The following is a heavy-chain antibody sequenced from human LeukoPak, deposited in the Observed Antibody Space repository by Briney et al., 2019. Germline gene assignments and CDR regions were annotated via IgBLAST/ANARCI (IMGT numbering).Heavy chain of an antibody. V-gene: IGHV3-43*02. CDR1: GFTFDEYA. D-gene: IGHD6-19*01. J-gene: IGHJ4*02. Sequence: PGGSLRLSCAASGFTFDEYAMHWVRQAPGKGLEWVSLITGDGIRTYYADSVKGRFTISRDNNKNSLYLQMNSLRTEDTALYYCAKEGPTAVAGYFDYWGQGTLVTVSS. CDR2: ITGDGIRT. CDR3: AKEGPTAVAGYFDY.